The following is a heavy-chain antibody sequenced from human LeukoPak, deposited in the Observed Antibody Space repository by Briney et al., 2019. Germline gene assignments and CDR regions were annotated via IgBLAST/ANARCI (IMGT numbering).Heavy chain of an antibody. Sequence: GGSLRLSCAASGFTFSSYAMSWVRQAPGKGLEWVSAISGSGGSTYYADSVKGRLTISRDNSKNTLYLQMNSLRAEDTAVYYCAKEIRFLEWSHSDYWGQGTLVTVSS. D-gene: IGHD3-3*01. CDR2: ISGSGGST. CDR1: GFTFSSYA. CDR3: AKEIRFLEWSHSDY. J-gene: IGHJ4*02. V-gene: IGHV3-23*01.